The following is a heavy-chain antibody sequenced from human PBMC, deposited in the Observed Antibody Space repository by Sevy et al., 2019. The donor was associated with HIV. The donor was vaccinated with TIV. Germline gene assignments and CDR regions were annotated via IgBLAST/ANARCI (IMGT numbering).Heavy chain of an antibody. CDR1: GFTFSDYY. J-gene: IGHJ6*02. D-gene: IGHD2-2*01. CDR2: ISSSGSTI. CDR3: ARERCSSTSCLYGMDV. V-gene: IGHV3-11*01. Sequence: GGSLRLSCAASGFTFSDYYMSWIRQAPGKGLEWVSYISSSGSTIYYADSVKGRFTISRDNAKNSLYLQMNSLRAEDTAVYYCARERCSSTSCLYGMDVWGQGTTVTVSS.